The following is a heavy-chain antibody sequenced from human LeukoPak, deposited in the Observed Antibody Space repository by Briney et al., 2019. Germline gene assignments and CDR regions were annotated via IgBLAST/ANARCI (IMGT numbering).Heavy chain of an antibody. CDR3: ARDLPYSGYDLGLDY. Sequence: GGSLRLSCAASGFTFSSYSMNWVRQAPGKGLEWVTSISSSSSYIYYADSVKGRFTISRDNAKNSLYLQMNSLRAEDTAVYHCARDLPYSGYDLGLDYWGQGTLVTVSS. D-gene: IGHD5-12*01. V-gene: IGHV3-21*01. CDR2: ISSSSSYI. J-gene: IGHJ4*02. CDR1: GFTFSSYS.